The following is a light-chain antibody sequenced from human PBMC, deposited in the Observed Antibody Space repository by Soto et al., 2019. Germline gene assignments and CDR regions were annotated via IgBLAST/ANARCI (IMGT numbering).Light chain of an antibody. CDR2: EVS. Sequence: QSVLTQPASVSGSPGQSITISCTGTSSDVGYYNYVSWYQHHPGKVPKLMIYEVSNRPSGVSNRFSGSKSGNTASLTISGLQAEDEDDYYCSSYTTSSTQVFGGGTKLTVL. CDR1: SSDVGYYNY. J-gene: IGLJ3*02. V-gene: IGLV2-14*01. CDR3: SSYTTSSTQV.